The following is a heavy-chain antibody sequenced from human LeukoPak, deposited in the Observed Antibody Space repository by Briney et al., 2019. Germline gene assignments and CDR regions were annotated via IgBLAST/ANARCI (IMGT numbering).Heavy chain of an antibody. CDR1: GGSISSYY. CDR3: ARGSPSWEPLDY. Sequence: SETLSLTCTVSGGSISSYYWSWIRQPAGKGLGCIGRVYSSGSTNYNPSLKSRVTISVDTSKNQFSLKLSSVTAADTAVYYCARGSPSWEPLDYWGQGTLVTVSS. D-gene: IGHD1-26*01. J-gene: IGHJ4*02. V-gene: IGHV4-4*07. CDR2: VYSSGST.